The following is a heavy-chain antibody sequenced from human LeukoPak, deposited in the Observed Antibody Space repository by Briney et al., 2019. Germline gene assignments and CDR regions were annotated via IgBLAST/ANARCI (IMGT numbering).Heavy chain of an antibody. CDR1: GFSLSNYW. CDR3: VRSLRSADF. J-gene: IGHJ4*02. V-gene: IGHV3-74*01. CDR2: ISPDGSQT. Sequence: PGGSLRLSCAASGFSLSNYWMHWVRQAPGKGLMWVSHISPDGSQTFYADSVKGRFTISRDNAKNTLFLQMDSLRAEDTTLYYCVRSLRSADFWGQGTLVTVSS.